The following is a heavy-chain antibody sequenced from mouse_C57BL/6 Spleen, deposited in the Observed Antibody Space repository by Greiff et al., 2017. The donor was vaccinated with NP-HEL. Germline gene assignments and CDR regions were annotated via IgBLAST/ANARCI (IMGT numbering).Heavy chain of an antibody. D-gene: IGHD2-4*01. Sequence: EVNVVESGGGLVKPGGSLKLSCAASGFTFSSYAMSWVRQTPEKRLEWVATISDGGSYTYYPDNVKGRFTISRDNAKNNLYLQMSHLKSEDTAMYYCARPSYDYDGAWFAYWGQGTLVTVSA. V-gene: IGHV5-4*03. CDR2: ISDGGSYT. CDR3: ARPSYDYDGAWFAY. J-gene: IGHJ3*01. CDR1: GFTFSSYA.